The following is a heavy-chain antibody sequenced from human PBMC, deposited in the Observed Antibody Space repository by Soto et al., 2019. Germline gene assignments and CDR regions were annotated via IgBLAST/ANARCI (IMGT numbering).Heavy chain of an antibody. CDR3: ARDRAAGDAFDI. Sequence: SETLSLTCTVSGGSISSYYWSWIRQPPGKGLEWIGYIYYSGSTNYNPSLKSRVTISVDTSKNQFSLKLSSVTAADTAVYYCARDRAAGDAFDIWGQGTMVTVSS. J-gene: IGHJ3*02. V-gene: IGHV4-59*01. CDR2: IYYSGST. CDR1: GGSISSYY. D-gene: IGHD6-13*01.